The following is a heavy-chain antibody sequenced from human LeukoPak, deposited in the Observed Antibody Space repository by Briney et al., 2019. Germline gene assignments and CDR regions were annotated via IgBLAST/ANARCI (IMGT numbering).Heavy chain of an antibody. V-gene: IGHV3-7*01. CDR3: ARVVIPVSPSYYYYGMDV. J-gene: IGHJ6*02. Sequence: GGSLRLSCAASGFTFSSYWMSWVRQAPGKGLEWVANIKQDGSEKYYVDSVKGRFTISRDNAKNSLYLQMNSLRAEDTAVYYCARVVIPVSPSYYYYGMDVWGQGTTVTVSS. D-gene: IGHD2-2*01. CDR1: GFTFSSYW. CDR2: IKQDGSEK.